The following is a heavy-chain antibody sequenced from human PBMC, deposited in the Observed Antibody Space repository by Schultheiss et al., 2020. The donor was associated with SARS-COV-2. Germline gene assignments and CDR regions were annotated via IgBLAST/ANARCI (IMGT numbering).Heavy chain of an antibody. V-gene: IGHV1-69*04. Sequence: SVKVSCKASGYTFTSYGISWVRQAPGQGLEWMGRIIPILGIANYAQKFQGRVTITADKSTSTAYMELRSLRSDDTAVYYCARAPRGYSYGRPIDYWGQGTLVTVSS. CDR3: ARAPRGYSYGRPIDY. CDR2: IIPILGIA. CDR1: GYTFTSYG. J-gene: IGHJ4*02. D-gene: IGHD5-18*01.